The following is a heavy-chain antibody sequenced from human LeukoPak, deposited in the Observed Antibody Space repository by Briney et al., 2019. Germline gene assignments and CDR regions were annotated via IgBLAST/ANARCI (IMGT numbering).Heavy chain of an antibody. CDR2: LSYDGSNE. Sequence: GGSLRLSCSASGFTFISYAFHWCRQAPGKGLQGLALLSYDGSNEHYADSVKGRFTISRNDSKNTLYLQMNSLRTADTTIYYCARVQWLFWGIAYWGQGTLVTVSP. D-gene: IGHD6-19*01. J-gene: IGHJ4*02. V-gene: IGHV3-30*04. CDR3: ARVQWLFWGIAY. CDR1: GFTFISYA.